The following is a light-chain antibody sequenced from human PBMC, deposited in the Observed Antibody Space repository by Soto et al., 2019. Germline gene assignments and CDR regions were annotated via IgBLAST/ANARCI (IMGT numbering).Light chain of an antibody. Sequence: EVLLTQSPATLSLSPGERATLSCRASQSVNTYLAWYQQKPGQAPRLLIYDAFNRATGIPARFSGSGSGTDFTLTISSLEPEDFAVYYCQQRINWPLTFGGGTKVEIK. CDR1: QSVNTY. V-gene: IGKV3-11*01. J-gene: IGKJ4*01. CDR3: QQRINWPLT. CDR2: DAF.